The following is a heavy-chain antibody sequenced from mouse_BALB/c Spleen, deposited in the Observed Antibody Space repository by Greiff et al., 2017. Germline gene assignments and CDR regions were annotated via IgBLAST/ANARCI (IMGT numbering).Heavy chain of an antibody. CDR3: NGGGNPFAD. V-gene: IGHV14-4*02. Sequence: EVQLQQSGAELVRSGASVKLSCTASGFNIKDYYMHWVKQRPEQGLEWIGWIDPENGDTEYAPKFQGKATMTADTSSNTAYLQLSSLTSEDTAVYYCNGGGNPFADWGQGTLVTVSA. CDR2: IDPENGDT. CDR1: GFNIKDYY. J-gene: IGHJ3*01. D-gene: IGHD2-1*01.